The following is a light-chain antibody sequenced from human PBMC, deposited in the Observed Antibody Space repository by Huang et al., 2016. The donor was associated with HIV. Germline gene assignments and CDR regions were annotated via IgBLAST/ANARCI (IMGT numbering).Light chain of an antibody. CDR1: QSVGGY. CDR2: DAS. CDR3: QQRTNWPPGFT. J-gene: IGKJ3*01. Sequence: EIVLTQSPATLSLSPGERATLSCRAIQSVGGYLAWYQQKPGQAPRLLIYDASNRATCIPARFSGSGSGTDFTLTISSLEPEDFAVYYCQQRTNWPPGFTFGPGTKVDIK. V-gene: IGKV3-11*01.